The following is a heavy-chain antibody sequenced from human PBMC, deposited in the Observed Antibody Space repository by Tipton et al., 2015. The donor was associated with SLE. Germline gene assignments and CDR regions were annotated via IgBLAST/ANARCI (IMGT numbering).Heavy chain of an antibody. D-gene: IGHD3-22*01. V-gene: IGHV4-31*03. CDR3: AREGDDTRGFFDY. Sequence: LSLTCTVSGGSISTGGYYWSWIRQHPGKGLEWIGYIYYSGSTYYNPSLKSRLTISVDTSKNQFSLKLNSVTAADTAVYYCAREGDDTRGFFDYWGQGTLVTVSS. CDR1: GGSISTGGYY. CDR2: IYYSGST. J-gene: IGHJ4*02.